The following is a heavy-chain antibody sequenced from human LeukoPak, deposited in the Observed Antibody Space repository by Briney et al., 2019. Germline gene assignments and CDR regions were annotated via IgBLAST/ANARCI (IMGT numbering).Heavy chain of an antibody. J-gene: IGHJ6*02. CDR3: ARSSRYYYYGMDV. Sequence: SETLSLTCAVYGGSFSGYYWSWIRQPPGKGLEWIGEINHSGSTNYNPSLKSRVTIPVDTSKNQFSLKLSSVTAADTAVYYCARSSRYYYYGMDVWGQGTTVTVSS. V-gene: IGHV4-34*01. CDR2: INHSGST. CDR1: GGSFSGYY.